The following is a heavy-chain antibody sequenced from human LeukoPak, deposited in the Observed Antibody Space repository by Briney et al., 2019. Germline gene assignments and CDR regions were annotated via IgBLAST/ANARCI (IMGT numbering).Heavy chain of an antibody. V-gene: IGHV3-21*01. D-gene: IGHD3-10*01. Sequence: GGSLRLSCAASGFTFSSYSMNWVRQAPGKGLEWVSSISSSSSYIYYADSVKGRFTISRDNAKNSLYLQMNSLRAEDTAVYDCARDVTMVRGVSLWGQGTLVTVSS. CDR3: ARDVTMVRGVSL. CDR1: GFTFSSYS. CDR2: ISSSSSYI. J-gene: IGHJ4*02.